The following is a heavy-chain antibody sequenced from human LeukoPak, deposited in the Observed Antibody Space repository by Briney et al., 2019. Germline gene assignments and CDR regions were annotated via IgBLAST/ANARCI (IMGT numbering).Heavy chain of an antibody. V-gene: IGHV4-59*01. Sequence: SETLSLTCTVSRGSINSYYWTWIRQPPGKGLEWIGNIYNSGSTNYNPSLKSRVTISVDTSKNQFSLKLNSVTAADTAVHYCARAIYDSSGYAPETYDYWGQGTLVTVSS. CDR3: ARAIYDSSGYAPETYDY. CDR2: IYNSGST. CDR1: RGSINSYY. J-gene: IGHJ4*02. D-gene: IGHD3-22*01.